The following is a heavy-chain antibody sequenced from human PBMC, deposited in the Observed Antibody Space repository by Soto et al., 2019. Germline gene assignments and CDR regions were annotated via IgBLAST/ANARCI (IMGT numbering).Heavy chain of an antibody. CDR1: GYTFSGYY. D-gene: IGHD2-2*02. J-gene: IGHJ6*02. Sequence: SCKASGYTFSGYYIHWLRQAPGQGLEWIGWINPNSGGTNYAQKFQGRVTVTRDTPTSTAYMELSRLTSDDTAVYYCARSLTEGYCTITGCYTRPLYGMDVWGQGTTVTVSS. CDR3: ARSLTEGYCTITGCYTRPLYGMDV. CDR2: INPNSGGT. V-gene: IGHV1-2*02.